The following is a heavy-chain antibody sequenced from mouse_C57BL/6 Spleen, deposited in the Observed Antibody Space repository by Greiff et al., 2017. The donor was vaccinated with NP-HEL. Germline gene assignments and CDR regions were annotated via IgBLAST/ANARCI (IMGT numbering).Heavy chain of an antibody. CDR1: GYTFTSYW. CDR3: ASPIYYGNSWFAY. D-gene: IGHD2-1*01. V-gene: IGHV1-64*01. Sequence: QVHVKQPGAELVKPGASVKLSCKASGYTFTSYWMHWVKQRPGQGLEWIGMIHPNSGSTNYNEKFKSKATLTVDKSSSTAYMQLSSLTSEDSAVYYCASPIYYGNSWFAYWGQGTLVTVSA. CDR2: IHPNSGST. J-gene: IGHJ3*01.